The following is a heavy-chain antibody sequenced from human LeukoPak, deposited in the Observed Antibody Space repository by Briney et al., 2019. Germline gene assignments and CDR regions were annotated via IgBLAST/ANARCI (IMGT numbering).Heavy chain of an antibody. CDR3: AKGDRSSSWYMNWFDP. Sequence: GGSLRLSCAASGFTFSSYAMSWVRQAPGKGLEWVSAISGSGGSTYYADSVKGRFTISRDNSKNTLYLQMNSLRAEDTAVYYCAKGDRSSSWYMNWFDPWGQGTLVTVSS. J-gene: IGHJ5*02. CDR2: ISGSGGST. D-gene: IGHD6-13*01. V-gene: IGHV3-23*01. CDR1: GFTFSSYA.